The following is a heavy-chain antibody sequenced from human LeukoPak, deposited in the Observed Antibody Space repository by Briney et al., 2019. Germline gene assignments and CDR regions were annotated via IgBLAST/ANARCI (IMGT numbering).Heavy chain of an antibody. D-gene: IGHD2-2*01. V-gene: IGHV3-20*04. J-gene: IGHJ4*02. CDR2: INWSGGST. Sequence: GGSLRLSCTASGFAFDEHGMSWVRQVPGKGLEWVSGINWSGGSTGSADPLRGRFTISRDNAKNSLYLQMDSLRAEDTASYYCERAPITSPFYFDYWGQGTLVTVSS. CDR1: GFAFDEHG. CDR3: ERAPITSPFYFDY.